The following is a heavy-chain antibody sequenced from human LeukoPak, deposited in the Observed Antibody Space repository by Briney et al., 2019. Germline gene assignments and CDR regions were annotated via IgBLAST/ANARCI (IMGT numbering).Heavy chain of an antibody. CDR1: GFTFSSHA. V-gene: IGHV3-23*01. J-gene: IGHJ4*02. CDR2: ISANGLST. CDR3: AKGYEFWSGYWDS. Sequence: GRSLRLSCGASGFTFSSHAMHWVRQAPGKGLEWVSAISANGLSTYYAGSVRGRFTISRDNSRNTLSLQVNILRAEDTAVYYCAKGYEFWSGYWDSWGQGTPVTVSS. D-gene: IGHD3-3*01.